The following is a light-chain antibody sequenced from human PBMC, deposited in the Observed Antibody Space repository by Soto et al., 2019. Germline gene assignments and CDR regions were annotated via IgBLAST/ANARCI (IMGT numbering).Light chain of an antibody. V-gene: IGLV2-14*01. CDR1: SSDIGGYNY. CDR2: DVS. CDR3: SSYTISTTRV. J-gene: IGLJ2*01. Sequence: QSALTQPASVSGSPGQPITISCTGTSSDIGGYNYVSWYQQHSGKAPKLMIYDVSNRPSGVSNRFSGSKSGNTASLTISGLQAEDEAYYYCSSYTISTTRVFGGGTKLTVL.